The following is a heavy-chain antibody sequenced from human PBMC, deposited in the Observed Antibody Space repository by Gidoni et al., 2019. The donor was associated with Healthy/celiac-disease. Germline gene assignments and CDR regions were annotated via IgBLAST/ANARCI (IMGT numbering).Heavy chain of an antibody. CDR3: AAVLIPETHYYYYGMDV. Sequence: HMQLVQSGPEVKKPGTSVQVSCKASGFTFTSSAGQWVRQARGQRLEWIGWIVVGSGNTNYAQKFQERVTITRDMSTSTAYMELSSLRSEDTAVYYCAAVLIPETHYYYYGMDVWGQGTTVTVSS. D-gene: IGHD3-16*01. CDR1: GFTFTSSA. V-gene: IGHV1-58*01. CDR2: IVVGSGNT. J-gene: IGHJ6*02.